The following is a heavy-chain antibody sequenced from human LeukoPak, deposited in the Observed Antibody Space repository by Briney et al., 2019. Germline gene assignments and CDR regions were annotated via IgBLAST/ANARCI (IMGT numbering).Heavy chain of an antibody. V-gene: IGHV3-21*01. CDR3: ARDPSSGWYLKGWFDP. CDR1: GFTFSNSA. J-gene: IGHJ5*02. D-gene: IGHD6-19*01. CDR2: VNSRGIST. Sequence: PGGSLRLSCAASGFTFSNSAMNWVRQAPGKGLEWVSAVNSRGISTYYADSVKGRFTISRDNAKNSLYLQMNSLRAEDTAVYYCARDPSSGWYLKGWFDPWGQGTLVTVSS.